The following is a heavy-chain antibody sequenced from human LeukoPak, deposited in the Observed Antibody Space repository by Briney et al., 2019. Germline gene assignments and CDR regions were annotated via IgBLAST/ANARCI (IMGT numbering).Heavy chain of an antibody. Sequence: ASVKVSCKASGYTFTTYGINWVRQAPGQGLEWMVWISPHNGNTHYAQNLQGRVTVTTDTSTSTVYMEVRSLRPDDTAVYYCARDRGVFSSSPGDYWGQGTLVTVSS. CDR3: ARDRGVFSSSPGDY. D-gene: IGHD6-13*01. CDR1: GYTFTTYG. CDR2: ISPHNGNT. V-gene: IGHV1-18*01. J-gene: IGHJ4*02.